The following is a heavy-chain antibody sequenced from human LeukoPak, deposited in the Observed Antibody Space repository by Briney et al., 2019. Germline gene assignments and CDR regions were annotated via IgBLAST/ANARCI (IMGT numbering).Heavy chain of an antibody. CDR2: IYYSGST. V-gene: IGHV4-61*01. Sequence: SETLSLTCTVSGGSVSSGSYYWSWIRQPPGKGLEWIGYIYYSGSTNYNPSLKSRVTISVDTSKNQFSLKLSSVTAADTAVHYCARGGGYSGYDYWGQGTLVTVSS. CDR3: ARGGGYSGYDY. J-gene: IGHJ4*02. CDR1: GGSVSSGSYY. D-gene: IGHD5-12*01.